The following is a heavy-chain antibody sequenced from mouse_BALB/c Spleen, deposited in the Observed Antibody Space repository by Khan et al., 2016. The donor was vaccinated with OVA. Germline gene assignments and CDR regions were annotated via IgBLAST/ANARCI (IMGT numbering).Heavy chain of an antibody. CDR2: INPNTGNT. D-gene: IGHD2-14*01. V-gene: IGHV1-26*01. Sequence: EVQLQQSGPDLVKPGASVKMSCKASGYSFTGYYMNWVKQSHGKSLECIGRINPNTGNTNYNQKFKGKVVFIVDTSSSTVSMELRSLTSEDSAVYYCARGYDFFAYWGQGTLVTVSA. J-gene: IGHJ3*01. CDR1: GYSFTGYY. CDR3: ARGYDFFAY.